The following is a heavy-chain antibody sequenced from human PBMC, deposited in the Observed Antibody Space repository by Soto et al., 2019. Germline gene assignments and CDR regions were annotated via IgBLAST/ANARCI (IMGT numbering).Heavy chain of an antibody. Sequence: QLQLQESGPGLVKPSETLSLTCTVSGGSISSSSYYWGWIRQPPGKGLEWMGSIHYSGSTYYNPSLKSRVTISVDTSKNQFSLKLSSVTAADTAVYYCARHARSSGWNIPWGQGTLVTVSS. D-gene: IGHD6-19*01. CDR1: GGSISSSSYY. J-gene: IGHJ5*02. CDR3: ARHARSSGWNIP. CDR2: IHYSGST. V-gene: IGHV4-39*01.